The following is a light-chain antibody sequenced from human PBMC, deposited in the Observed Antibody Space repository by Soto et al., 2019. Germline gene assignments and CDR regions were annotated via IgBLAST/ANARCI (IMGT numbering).Light chain of an antibody. CDR2: AAS. V-gene: IGKV1-39*01. CDR1: QSISSY. Sequence: DIQMTQSPSSLSASVGDRVTITCRASQSISSYLNWYQQKPGKAPKLLIYAASSLQSGVPSRFSGSGSGTDFTLTISSLQPEDFATYYCQQSSGTFGRGTKVDIK. J-gene: IGKJ3*01. CDR3: QQSSGT.